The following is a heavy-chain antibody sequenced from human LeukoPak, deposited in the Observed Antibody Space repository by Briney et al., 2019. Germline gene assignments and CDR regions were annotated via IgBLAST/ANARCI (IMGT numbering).Heavy chain of an antibody. V-gene: IGHV3-48*04. CDR3: ARGGLYGYDVFDY. Sequence: PGGSLRLSCAASGFPFSDYSMNWVRQAPGKGLEWVSYISGSGRTMSYADSVKGRFTISRDNAKNSLYLQMNSLRVEDTAVYHCARGGLYGYDVFDYWGQGTLVTISS. CDR2: ISGSGRTM. J-gene: IGHJ4*02. D-gene: IGHD5-12*01. CDR1: GFPFSDYS.